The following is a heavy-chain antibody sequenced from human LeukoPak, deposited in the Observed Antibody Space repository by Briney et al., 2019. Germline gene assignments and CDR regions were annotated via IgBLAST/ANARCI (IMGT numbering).Heavy chain of an antibody. Sequence: KPSETPSLTCTVSGGSISSSSYYWGWIRQPPGKGLEWIGSIYYSGSTYYNPSLKSRVTISVDTSKNQFSLKLSSVTAADTAVYYCARRPTVTFFDYWGEGTMVSVSS. CDR3: ARRPTVTFFDY. J-gene: IGHJ4*02. V-gene: IGHV4-39*07. CDR2: IYYSGST. CDR1: GGSISSSSYY. D-gene: IGHD4-17*01.